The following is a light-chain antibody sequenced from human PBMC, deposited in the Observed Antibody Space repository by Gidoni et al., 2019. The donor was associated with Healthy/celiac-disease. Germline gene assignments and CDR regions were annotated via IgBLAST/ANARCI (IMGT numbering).Light chain of an antibody. CDR2: ATS. CDR1: QSISSY. Sequence: DIQMSQSPSSLSASVGDRVTITCRASQSISSYLNWYQQKPGKAPKLLLYATSSLQSGVPSMFSGSGSGTDFPLTISSLQPEDFATYYCQQSYSGITFXQXTRLEIK. V-gene: IGKV1-39*01. J-gene: IGKJ5*01. CDR3: QQSYSGIT.